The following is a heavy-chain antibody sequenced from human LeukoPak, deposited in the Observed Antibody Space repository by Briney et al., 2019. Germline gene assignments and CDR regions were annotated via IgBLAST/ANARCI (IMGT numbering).Heavy chain of an antibody. J-gene: IGHJ4*02. V-gene: IGHV3-33*06. D-gene: IGHD1-26*01. CDR2: IWYDGSNK. CDR3: AKDLRSWFDY. Sequence: PGGSLRLSCAASGFTFSSYGMHWVRQAPGKGLEWVAVIWYDGSNKYYADSVKGRFTISRDNSKNTLYLQMNSLRAEDTAVYCCAKDLRSWFDYWGQGTLVTVSS. CDR1: GFTFSSYG.